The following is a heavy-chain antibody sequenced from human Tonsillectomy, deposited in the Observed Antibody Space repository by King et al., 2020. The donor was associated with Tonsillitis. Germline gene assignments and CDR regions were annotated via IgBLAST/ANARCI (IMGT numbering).Heavy chain of an antibody. CDR1: GFTFSSYE. CDR2: ISSSGSTI. CDR3: ARAPSKLRFLEWLGPYYYYMDV. J-gene: IGHJ6*03. D-gene: IGHD3-3*01. Sequence: VQLVESGGGLVQPGGSLRLSCAASGFTFSSYEMNWVRQAPGKGLEWVSYISSSGSTIYYADSVKGRFTISRDNAKNSLYLQMNSLGAEDTAVYYFARAPSKLRFLEWLGPYYYYMDVWGKGTTVTVSS. V-gene: IGHV3-48*03.